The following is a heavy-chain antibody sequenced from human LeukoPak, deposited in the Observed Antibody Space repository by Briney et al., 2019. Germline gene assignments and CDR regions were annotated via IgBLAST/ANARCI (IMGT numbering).Heavy chain of an antibody. Sequence: ESGPTLVNPTQTLTLTCTFSGFSLSTSGMCVSWIRQPPGKALEWLARIDWDDDKYYSTSLKTRLTISKDTSKNQVVLTMTNMDPVDTATYYCARTGYDFWSGYSDWFDPWGQGTLVTVSS. CDR3: ARTGYDFWSGYSDWFDP. J-gene: IGHJ5*02. D-gene: IGHD3-3*01. V-gene: IGHV2-70*11. CDR2: IDWDDDK. CDR1: GFSLSTSGMC.